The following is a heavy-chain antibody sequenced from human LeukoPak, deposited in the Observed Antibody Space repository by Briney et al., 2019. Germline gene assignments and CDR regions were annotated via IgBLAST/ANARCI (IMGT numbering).Heavy chain of an antibody. CDR3: ARDDYGDYVTLFDY. D-gene: IGHD4-17*01. CDR1: GGTFSSYA. V-gene: IGHV1-69*13. J-gene: IGHJ4*02. CDR2: IIPIFGTA. Sequence: SVKVSCKASGGTFSSYAISWVRQAPGQGLAWMGGIIPIFGTANYAQKFQGRVTITADESTSTAYMELSSLRSEDTAVYYCARDDYGDYVTLFDYWGQGTLVTVSS.